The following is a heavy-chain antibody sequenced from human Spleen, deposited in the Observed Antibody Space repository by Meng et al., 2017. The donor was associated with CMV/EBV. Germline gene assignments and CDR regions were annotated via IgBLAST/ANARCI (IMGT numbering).Heavy chain of an antibody. CDR2: MYHSGST. Sequence: SETLSLTCTVSGYYISSGNYWGWIRQPPGKGLEWIASMYHSGSTYYNPSLKSRVTISVDTSKNQFSLKLSSVTAADTAVYYCARDVGYCSSTSCYPWYFDLWGRGTLVTVSS. V-gene: IGHV4-38-2*02. CDR1: GYYISSGNY. J-gene: IGHJ2*01. D-gene: IGHD2-2*01. CDR3: ARDVGYCSSTSCYPWYFDL.